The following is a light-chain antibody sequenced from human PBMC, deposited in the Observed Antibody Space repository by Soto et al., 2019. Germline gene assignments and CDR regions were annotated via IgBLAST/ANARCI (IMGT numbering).Light chain of an antibody. J-gene: IGKJ2*03. CDR3: QQYCSSPVS. CDR2: GAS. CDR1: QSVSSTH. Sequence: EIVLTQSPGTLSLSPGESATLSCRASQSVSSTHLAWYQQKPGQSPRLVMFGASSRATGIPDRFSCSGSGTAITLNIGTLEPEDFAVYYWQQYCSSPVSFGQGTKLEIE. V-gene: IGKV3-20*01.